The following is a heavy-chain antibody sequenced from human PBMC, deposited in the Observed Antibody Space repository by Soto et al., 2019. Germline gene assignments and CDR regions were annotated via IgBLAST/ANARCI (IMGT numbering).Heavy chain of an antibody. D-gene: IGHD3-22*01. J-gene: IGHJ4*02. CDR1: GLTFGDNA. CDR3: TRAPYYYDSSGYLYYFDY. Sequence: GGSVRLSCTASGLTFGDNALSWVRQAPGKGLEWVGFIRSKAYGGTTEYAASVKGRFTISRDDSKSIAYLQMSSLETEDTAVYYCTRAPYYYDSSGYLYYFDYWGQGTLVTVSS. V-gene: IGHV3-49*04. CDR2: IRSKAYGGTT.